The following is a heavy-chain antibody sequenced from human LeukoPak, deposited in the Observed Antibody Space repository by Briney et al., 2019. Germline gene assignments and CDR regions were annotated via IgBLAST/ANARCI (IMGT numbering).Heavy chain of an antibody. CDR3: ARVIFDCSGGSCSGGWFDP. Sequence: KPSETLSLTCTVSGGSISSGGYYWSWIRQHPGKGLEWIGYIYYSGSTYYNPSLKSRVTISVDTSKNQFSLKLSSVTAADTAVYYCARVIFDCSGGSCSGGWFDPWGQGTLVTVSS. CDR2: IYYSGST. D-gene: IGHD2-15*01. J-gene: IGHJ5*02. CDR1: GGSISSGGYY. V-gene: IGHV4-31*03.